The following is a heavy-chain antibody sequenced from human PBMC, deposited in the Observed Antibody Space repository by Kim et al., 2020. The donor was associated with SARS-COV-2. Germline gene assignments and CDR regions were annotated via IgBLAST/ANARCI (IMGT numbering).Heavy chain of an antibody. D-gene: IGHD2-15*01. CDR3: ARGWAVSTGPGRP. CDR1: GGSFSGYY. V-gene: IGHV4-34*01. CDR2: INHSGST. Sequence: SETLSLTCAVYGGSFSGYYWSWIRQPPGKGLEWIGEINHSGSTNYNPSLKSRVTISVDTSKNQFSLKLSSVTAADTAVYYCARGWAVSTGPGRPWGQGTLVTVSS. J-gene: IGHJ5*02.